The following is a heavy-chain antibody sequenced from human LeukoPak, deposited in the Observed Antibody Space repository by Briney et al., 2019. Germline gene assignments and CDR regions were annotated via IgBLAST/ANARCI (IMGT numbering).Heavy chain of an antibody. J-gene: IGHJ4*02. CDR1: GGSITSDW. D-gene: IGHD3-10*01. CDR2: VYSSGST. Sequence: SETLSLTCSVSGGSITSDWWAWIRQPQGKGLEWIGYVYSSGSTSYNPSLKSRVTLSIDVSKTQFSLKLNSVTAADTAVYYCAGYGSGSFYKAFDYWSQGTLVTVST. CDR3: AGYGSGSFYKAFDY. V-gene: IGHV4-59*01.